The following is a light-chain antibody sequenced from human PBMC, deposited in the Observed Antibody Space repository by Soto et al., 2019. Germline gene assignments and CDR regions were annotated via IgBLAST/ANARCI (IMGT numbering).Light chain of an antibody. J-gene: IGKJ1*01. Sequence: EIVLTQSPGTLFLSPEERATLSCRASQSVSNSYLAWYQQKPGQAPRLLIYGTSSRATGIPDRFSGSGSGTDFTLTISRLEPEDFAVYYCHQYGSSPTTFGQGTKVEIK. CDR1: QSVSNSY. CDR3: HQYGSSPTT. CDR2: GTS. V-gene: IGKV3-20*01.